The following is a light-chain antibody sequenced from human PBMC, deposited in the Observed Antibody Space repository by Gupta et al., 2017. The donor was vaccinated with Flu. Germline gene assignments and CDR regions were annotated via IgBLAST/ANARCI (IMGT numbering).Light chain of an antibody. CDR1: QSIDTY. CDR2: STF. Sequence: DIQLTQSPSSLSASVGDRVTITCRSSQSIDTYLNWFLQRPGKAPDLLIYSTFHLPSGVPARFSGSGSRTNFSLTIRRLQADDFATYYCQQCVTIPRTFGQGT. V-gene: IGKV1-39*01. CDR3: QQCVTIPRT. J-gene: IGKJ2*01.